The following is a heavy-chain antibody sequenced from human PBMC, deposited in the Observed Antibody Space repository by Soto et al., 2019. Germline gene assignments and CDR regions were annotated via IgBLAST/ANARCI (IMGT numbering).Heavy chain of an antibody. Sequence: EVQVLESGGGLVQPGGSLSLSCAASGFTFSSNGMNWVRQAPGKGLEWVSGIRSDGDTTYNADSVKGRFTVSRDTSKNTVYLQMNRLRVEDTAIYYCAKGKGVGATPDGANCWGQGTLVTVSS. CDR1: GFTFSSNG. D-gene: IGHD1-26*01. CDR2: IRSDGDTT. CDR3: AKGKGVGATPDGANC. J-gene: IGHJ4*02. V-gene: IGHV3-23*01.